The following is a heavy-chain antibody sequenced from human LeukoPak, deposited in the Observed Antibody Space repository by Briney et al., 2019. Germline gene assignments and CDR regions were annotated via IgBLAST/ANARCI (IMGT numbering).Heavy chain of an antibody. CDR1: GLTFSSYE. CDR3: TRVSWRGEIF. V-gene: IGHV3-48*03. Sequence: GGSLRLSCAASGLTFSSYEMNWVRQAPGKGLEWVSSISRGGSPIFYADSVRGRFTTSRDNAKKSLFLQMTSLRAEDTAVYYCTRVSWRGEIFWGQGTLVSVSS. J-gene: IGHJ4*02. CDR2: ISRGGSPI. D-gene: IGHD3-3*01.